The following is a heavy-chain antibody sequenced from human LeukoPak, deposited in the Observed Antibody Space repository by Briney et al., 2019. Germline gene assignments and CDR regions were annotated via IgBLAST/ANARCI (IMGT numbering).Heavy chain of an antibody. Sequence: GGSLRLSCAAPGFTVSSNYMSWVRQAPGKGLEWVSVIYSGGSTYYADSVKGRFTISRDNSKNTLYLQMNSLRAEDTAVYYCARDMGASSWHAFDNWGQGTLVTVSS. CDR3: ARDMGASSWHAFDN. V-gene: IGHV3-53*01. D-gene: IGHD6-13*01. J-gene: IGHJ4*02. CDR2: IYSGGST. CDR1: GFTVSSNY.